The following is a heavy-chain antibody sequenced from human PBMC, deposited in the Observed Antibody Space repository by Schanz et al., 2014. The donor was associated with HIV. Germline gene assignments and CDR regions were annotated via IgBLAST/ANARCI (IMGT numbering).Heavy chain of an antibody. CDR3: VRGRYFDWLFPY. Sequence: QVQLVESGGGVVQPGRSLRLSCAASRFTFSRYGMHWVRQAPGKGLEWVADIWFDGSNKYYADSVKGRFTISRDNSKNTLYLQMNSLRAEDTAVYYCVRGRYFDWLFPYWGQGTLVTVSS. J-gene: IGHJ4*02. CDR1: RFTFSRYG. V-gene: IGHV3-33*01. D-gene: IGHD3-9*01. CDR2: IWFDGSNK.